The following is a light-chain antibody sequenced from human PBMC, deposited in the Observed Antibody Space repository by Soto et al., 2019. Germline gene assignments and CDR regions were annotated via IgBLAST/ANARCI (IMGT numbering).Light chain of an antibody. J-gene: IGLJ1*01. CDR3: SLYTSENAYV. Sequence: QSVLTQTPAVSGSPGQSVTISCTGTSTDFVGYNRVSWYQQPPGTAPKLMIYEVSKRPSGVPDRSSGSKSGNTASLTISGLQAADDSDYYCSLYTSENAYVFGPGTKVTVL. CDR1: STDFVGYNR. V-gene: IGLV2-18*01. CDR2: EVS.